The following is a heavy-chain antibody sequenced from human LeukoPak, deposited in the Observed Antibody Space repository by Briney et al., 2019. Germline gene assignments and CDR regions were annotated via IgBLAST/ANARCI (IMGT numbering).Heavy chain of an antibody. D-gene: IGHD6-19*01. J-gene: IGHJ4*02. CDR2: ISSSSSTI. CDR1: GFTFSSYS. Sequence: GGSLRLSCAASGFTFSSYSMNWVRQAPGKGLEWVSYISSSSSTIYYAASVKGRFTISRDNAKNSLYLQMNSLRAEDTAVYYCARVWSSGWPDPKANFDYWGQGTLVTVSS. V-gene: IGHV3-48*01. CDR3: ARVWSSGWPDPKANFDY.